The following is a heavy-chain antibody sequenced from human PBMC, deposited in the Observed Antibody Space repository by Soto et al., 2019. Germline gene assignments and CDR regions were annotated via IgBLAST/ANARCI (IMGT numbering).Heavy chain of an antibody. Sequence: GGSMRLSCAASGFTFSDYYIHWIRRAPGKGLEWISYISGNGEIIQYAASARGRFTISRDNAENSVYLEMDSLRAEDTALYYCARDVDADFRTDFDYWGRGTLVTVSS. V-gene: IGHV3-11*01. D-gene: IGHD4-17*01. CDR1: GFTFSDYY. J-gene: IGHJ4*02. CDR3: ARDVDADFRTDFDY. CDR2: ISGNGEII.